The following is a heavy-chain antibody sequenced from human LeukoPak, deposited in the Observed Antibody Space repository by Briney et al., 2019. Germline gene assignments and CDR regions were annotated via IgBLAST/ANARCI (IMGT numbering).Heavy chain of an antibody. V-gene: IGHV3-30*04. Sequence: PGGSLRLSCAASGFTFSSYAMHWVRQAPGKGLEWVAVISYDGSNKYYADSVKGRFTISRDNSKNTLYLQMNSLRAEDTAVYYCARHRELRYFDWLLLDYWGQGTLVTVSS. J-gene: IGHJ4*02. D-gene: IGHD3-9*01. CDR2: ISYDGSNK. CDR1: GFTFSSYA. CDR3: ARHRELRYFDWLLLDY.